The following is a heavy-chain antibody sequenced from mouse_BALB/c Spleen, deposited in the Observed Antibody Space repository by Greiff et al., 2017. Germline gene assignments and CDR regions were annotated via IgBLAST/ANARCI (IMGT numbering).Heavy chain of an antibody. CDR3: AREHRYYAMDY. CDR2: ISYDGSN. J-gene: IGHJ4*01. CDR1: GYSITSGYY. D-gene: IGHD2-14*01. V-gene: IGHV3-6*02. Sequence: EVQLQESGPGLVKPSQSLSLTCSVTGYSITSGYYWNWIRQFPGNKLEWMGYISYDGSNNYNPSLKNRISITRDTSKNQFFLKLNSVTTEDTATYYCAREHRYYAMDYWGQGTSVTVSS.